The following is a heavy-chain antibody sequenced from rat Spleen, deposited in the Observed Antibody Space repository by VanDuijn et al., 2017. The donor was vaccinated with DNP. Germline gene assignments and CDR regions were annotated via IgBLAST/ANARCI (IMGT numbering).Heavy chain of an antibody. Sequence: EVKLVESGGGLVQPGRSLKLSCAASGFNFNDYWMGWVRQAPTKGLEWVATISTSDSRTYYPDSVKGRFTISRDNAENTVFLQMTSLRSEDTATYYCATSSYFGYDYGFAYWGQGVMVTVSS. D-gene: IGHD1-7*01. J-gene: IGHJ2*01. V-gene: IGHV5-25*01. CDR2: ISTSDSRT. CDR1: GFNFNDYW. CDR3: ATSSYFGYDYGFAY.